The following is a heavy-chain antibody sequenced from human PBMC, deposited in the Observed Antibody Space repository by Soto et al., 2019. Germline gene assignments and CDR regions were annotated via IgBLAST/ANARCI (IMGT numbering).Heavy chain of an antibody. J-gene: IGHJ5*01. Sequence: SETLSLACTISGDSFSNHYWTWIRQSPGKGLEWIGYIFHSGITDYNPSVKSRVTISIDKSRNLFSLNLTSVTAADTAVYYCARDRYFYDSRGYYRTLDSWGQGTLVTVSS. D-gene: IGHD3-22*01. CDR2: IFHSGIT. V-gene: IGHV4-59*11. CDR3: ARDRYFYDSRGYYRTLDS. CDR1: GDSFSNHY.